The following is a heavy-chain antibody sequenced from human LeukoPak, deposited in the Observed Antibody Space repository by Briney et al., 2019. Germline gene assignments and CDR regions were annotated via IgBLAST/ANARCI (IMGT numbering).Heavy chain of an antibody. CDR2: IHHSGSA. J-gene: IGHJ4*02. Sequence: SETLSLTCTVSGYSISSGYYWGWIRQPPGKGLEWIGSIHHSGSAYYNPSLKSRVTISVDTSKNQFSLRLSSVTVADTAVYYCARDSWPEVVRFDYWGQGTLVTVSS. V-gene: IGHV4-38-2*02. D-gene: IGHD1-14*01. CDR1: GYSISSGYY. CDR3: ARDSWPEVVRFDY.